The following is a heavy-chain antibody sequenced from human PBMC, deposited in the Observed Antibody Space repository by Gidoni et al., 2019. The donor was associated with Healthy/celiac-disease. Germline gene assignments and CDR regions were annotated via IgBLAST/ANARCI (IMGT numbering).Heavy chain of an antibody. V-gene: IGHV3-33*01. CDR2: IWYDGSNK. J-gene: IGHJ6*02. D-gene: IGHD5-18*01. CDR1: GFTFSIYG. Sequence: QVQLVASGGGVVQPGRSLRLSCAASGFTFSIYGMHWVRQAPGKGLEWVAVIWYDGSNKYYADSVKGRFTISRDNSKNTLYLQMNSLRAEDTAVYYCARDGFDTVAYYYGMDVWGQGTTVTVSS. CDR3: ARDGFDTVAYYYGMDV.